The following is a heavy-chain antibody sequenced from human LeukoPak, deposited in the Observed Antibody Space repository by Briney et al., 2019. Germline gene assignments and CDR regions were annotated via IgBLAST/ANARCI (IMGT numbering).Heavy chain of an antibody. Sequence: GSVKVSCKASGYTFTSYGISWVRQAPGQGLEWMGWISAYNGNTNYAQKLQGRVTMTTDTSTSTAYMELRSLRSDDTAVYYCARHPMYYDSSGSFDYWGQGTLVTVSS. V-gene: IGHV1-18*01. J-gene: IGHJ4*02. CDR1: GYTFTSYG. CDR2: ISAYNGNT. CDR3: ARHPMYYDSSGSFDY. D-gene: IGHD3-22*01.